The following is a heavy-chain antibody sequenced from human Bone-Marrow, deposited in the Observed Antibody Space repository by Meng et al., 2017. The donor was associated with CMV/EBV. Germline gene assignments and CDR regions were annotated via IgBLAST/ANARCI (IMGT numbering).Heavy chain of an antibody. J-gene: IGHJ4*02. CDR1: GGSVSSGSYY. CDR2: IYYSGST. V-gene: IGHV4-61*01. D-gene: IGHD4-23*01. CDR3: ARTYGGNIDY. Sequence: GSLRLSCTVSGGSVSSGSYYWSWIRQPPGKGLEWIGYIYYSGSTNYNPSLKSRVTISVDTSKNQFSLKLSSVTAADTAVYYCARTYGGNIDYWGQGTLVTV.